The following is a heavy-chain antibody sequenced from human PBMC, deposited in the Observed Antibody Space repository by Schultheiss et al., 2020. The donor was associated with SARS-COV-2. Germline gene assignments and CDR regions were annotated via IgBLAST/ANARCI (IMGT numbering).Heavy chain of an antibody. CDR2: ITSSGGYA. V-gene: IGHV3-21*01. Sequence: GESLKISCAASGLTFSRYAMSWVRQAPGKGLEWLSFITSSGGYATYADSVKGRFTMSRDNAQNSLYLQMNSLGAEDTAVYYCARDGGDTGFDYDLWGQGSLVTVSS. D-gene: IGHD5-12*01. CDR3: ARDGGDTGFDYDL. CDR1: GLTFSRYA. J-gene: IGHJ4*02.